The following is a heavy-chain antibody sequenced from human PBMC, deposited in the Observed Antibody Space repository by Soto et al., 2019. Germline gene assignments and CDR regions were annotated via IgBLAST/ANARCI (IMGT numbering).Heavy chain of an antibody. J-gene: IGHJ4*02. CDR3: ARQAKIGDRSQFYFDS. CDR2: ISYNGRNK. D-gene: IGHD3-16*01. V-gene: IGHV3-30*04. CDR1: GFTFSFYA. Sequence: QVQLVESGGDVVQPGRSLRLSCAASGFTFSFYAVHWVRQAPGKGLEWVAVISYNGRNKHYVDSVKGRFTMSRDNSQDTLYLQMDSLRPDDTAVYYCARQAKIGDRSQFYFDSWGQGTLVTVSS.